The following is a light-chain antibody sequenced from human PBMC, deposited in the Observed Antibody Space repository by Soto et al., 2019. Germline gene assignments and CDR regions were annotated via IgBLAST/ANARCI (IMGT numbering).Light chain of an antibody. Sequence: QSALTQPPSASGSPGQSVTISCTGSSSDVGGYNYVSWYQQHPGKAPKLMIYEVSKRPSGVPDRLSGSKSGITASLTVSGLQAEDEADYYWSSYGGSKTVVFGGGTKLTV. CDR2: EVS. CDR3: SSYGGSKTVV. CDR1: SSDVGGYNY. J-gene: IGLJ2*01. V-gene: IGLV2-8*01.